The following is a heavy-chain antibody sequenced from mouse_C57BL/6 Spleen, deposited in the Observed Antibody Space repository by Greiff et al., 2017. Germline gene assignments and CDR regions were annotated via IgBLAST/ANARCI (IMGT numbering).Heavy chain of an antibody. J-gene: IGHJ2*01. Sequence: QVQLQQSGAELVRPGASVTLSCKASGYTFTDYEMHWVKQTPVHGLEWIGAIDPETGGTAYNQKFKGKAILTADKSSSTAYMELRSLTSEDSAVYYCTRRRYYGSSYVFDYWGQGTTLTVSS. V-gene: IGHV1-15*01. CDR3: TRRRYYGSSYVFDY. D-gene: IGHD1-1*01. CDR1: GYTFTDYE. CDR2: IDPETGGT.